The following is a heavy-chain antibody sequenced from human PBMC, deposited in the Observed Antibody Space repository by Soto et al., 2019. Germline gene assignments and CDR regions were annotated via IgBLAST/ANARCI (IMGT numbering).Heavy chain of an antibody. V-gene: IGHV1-18*01. Sequence: ASVKVSCKASGYTFTSYGISWVRQAPGQGLEWMGWISAYNGNTNYAQKLQGRVTMTTDTSTSTAYMELRSLRSDDTAVYYCARVTHCSSTSCYTGGYMDVWDQGTTVTVSS. D-gene: IGHD2-2*02. CDR1: GYTFTSYG. J-gene: IGHJ6*02. CDR2: ISAYNGNT. CDR3: ARVTHCSSTSCYTGGYMDV.